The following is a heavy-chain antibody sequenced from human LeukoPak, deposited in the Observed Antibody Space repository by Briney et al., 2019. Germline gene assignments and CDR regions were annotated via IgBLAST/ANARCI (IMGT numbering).Heavy chain of an antibody. CDR1: GGSISSYY. CDR3: ARDHHDCSSTSCPNWFDP. J-gene: IGHJ5*02. CDR2: NYTSGST. D-gene: IGHD2-2*01. V-gene: IGHV4-4*07. Sequence: SETLSLTCTVSGGSISSYYWSWIRQPAGKGLEWIGRNYTSGSTNYNPSLKSRVTMSVDTSKNQFSLKLSSVTAADTAVYYCARDHHDCSSTSCPNWFDPWGQGTLVTVSS.